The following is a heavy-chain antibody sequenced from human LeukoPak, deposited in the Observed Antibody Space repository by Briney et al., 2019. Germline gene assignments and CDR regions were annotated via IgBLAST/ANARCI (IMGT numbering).Heavy chain of an antibody. CDR3: AKGVVRIAAPDAFDI. J-gene: IGHJ3*02. CDR1: GFTFDDYA. CDR2: ISWDNGSS. D-gene: IGHD2-21*01. Sequence: PGGSLRLSCAASGFTFDDYAMHWVRQAPGKGLEWVSLISWDNGSSHYADSVKGRFTISKDNSKNSLYLQMNSLRPEDTALYYCAKGVVRIAAPDAFDIWGQGIMVTVSS. V-gene: IGHV3-43D*03.